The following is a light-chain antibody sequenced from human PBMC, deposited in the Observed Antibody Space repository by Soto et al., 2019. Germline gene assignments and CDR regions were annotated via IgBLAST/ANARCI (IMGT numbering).Light chain of an antibody. V-gene: IGLV1-44*01. CDR1: SSNIGTKT. Sequence: QSVLTQPTSVSATPGQSVTIACSGGSSNIGTKTVNWYQQHPGTAPKLLIYTNNRRPSGVPDRFSGSKSGTSASLAISGLQSEDEGDYYCAAWDVSLNGPVFGVGTKLTVL. CDR3: AAWDVSLNGPV. J-gene: IGLJ2*01. CDR2: TNN.